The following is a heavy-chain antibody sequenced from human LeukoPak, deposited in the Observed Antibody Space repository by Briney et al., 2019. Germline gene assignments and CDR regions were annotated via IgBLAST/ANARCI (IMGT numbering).Heavy chain of an antibody. CDR2: ISAYNDNT. CDR1: GYTFTNYG. Sequence: ASVKVSCKASGYTFTNYGITWVRQAPGQGLEWMGWISAYNDNTNSAQKFQGRVTMTTDTSTSTAYMELRSLRSDDTAVYYCATVAAAYITKAYFHHWGQGTLVTVSS. V-gene: IGHV1-18*01. D-gene: IGHD6-25*01. J-gene: IGHJ1*01. CDR3: ATVAAAYITKAYFHH.